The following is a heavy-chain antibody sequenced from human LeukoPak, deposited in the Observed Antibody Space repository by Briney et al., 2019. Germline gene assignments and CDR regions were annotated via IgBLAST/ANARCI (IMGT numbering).Heavy chain of an antibody. V-gene: IGHV1-2*02. CDR3: ARSRMTTLPGFDY. Sequence: ASVKVSCKPSGYTFIDYYVHWVRQAPGQGLEWMGWINPNSGATNSAQNLQGRVTLTRDKSMTTAYLDLSGLTYDDTAVCYCARSRMTTLPGFDYWGQGTLVTVSS. CDR2: INPNSGAT. CDR1: GYTFIDYY. J-gene: IGHJ4*02. D-gene: IGHD1-1*01.